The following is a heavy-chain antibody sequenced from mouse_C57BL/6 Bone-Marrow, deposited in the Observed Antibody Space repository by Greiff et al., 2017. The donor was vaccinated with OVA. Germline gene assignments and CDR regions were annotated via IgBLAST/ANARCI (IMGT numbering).Heavy chain of an antibody. CDR3: ARGAWFAY. Sequence: QVQLQQSGSELAKPGASVTLSCKASGYTFTSYWMHWVKQRPGQGLEWIGYINPSSGYTTYNQKFKDKATLTADKSSSTAYMQLSSLTYEDSAGYYCARGAWFAYWGQGTLVTVSA. CDR2: INPSSGYT. V-gene: IGHV1-7*01. CDR1: GYTFTSYW. J-gene: IGHJ3*01.